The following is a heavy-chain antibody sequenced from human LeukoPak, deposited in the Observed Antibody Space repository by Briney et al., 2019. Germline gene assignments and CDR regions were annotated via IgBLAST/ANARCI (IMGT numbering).Heavy chain of an antibody. Sequence: ASVKVSCKASGYTFTTYGISWVRQAPGQGLEWMGWISAYNGNTNYAQKLQGRVTMTTDTSTSTAYMELRSLRSDDTAVYYCARDPLVYCSSTSCFSRRDYFDYWGQGTLVTVSS. V-gene: IGHV1-18*01. CDR3: ARDPLVYCSSTSCFSRRDYFDY. CDR1: GYTFTTYG. J-gene: IGHJ4*02. D-gene: IGHD2-2*01. CDR2: ISAYNGNT.